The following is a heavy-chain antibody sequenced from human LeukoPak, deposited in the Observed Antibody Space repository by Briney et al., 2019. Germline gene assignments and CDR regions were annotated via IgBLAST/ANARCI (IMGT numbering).Heavy chain of an antibody. Sequence: ASVKVSCKASGYTFTGYYIHWVRQAPGQGLEWVGWINPNSGGTNYAQKFQGRVTMTRDTSTTYTELSRLTSADTAVYFCARAYSGYEAFDYWGQGTLVTVSS. V-gene: IGHV1-2*02. D-gene: IGHD5-12*01. J-gene: IGHJ4*02. CDR1: GYTFTGYY. CDR3: ARAYSGYEAFDY. CDR2: INPNSGGT.